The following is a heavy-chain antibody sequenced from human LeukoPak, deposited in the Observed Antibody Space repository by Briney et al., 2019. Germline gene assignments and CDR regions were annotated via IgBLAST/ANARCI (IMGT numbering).Heavy chain of an antibody. CDR2: INPNSGGT. J-gene: IGHJ6*02. Sequence: ASVKVSCKASGYTFTGYYMHWVRQAPGQGLEWMGWINPNSGGTNYAQKFQGRVTMTRDTSISTAYMELSRLRSDDTAVYYCAREDGDYYYGMDVWGQGTTVTVPS. CDR1: GYTFTGYY. D-gene: IGHD4-17*01. V-gene: IGHV1-2*02. CDR3: AREDGDYYYGMDV.